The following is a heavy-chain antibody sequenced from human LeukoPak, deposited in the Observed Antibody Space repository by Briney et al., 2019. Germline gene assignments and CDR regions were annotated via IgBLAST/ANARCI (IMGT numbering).Heavy chain of an antibody. CDR1: GYTFTGYY. J-gene: IGHJ2*01. Sequence: GASVKVPCKASGYTFTGYYMHWVRQAPGQGLEWMGWINPNSGGTNYAQKFQGRVTMTRDTSISTAYMELSRLRSDDTAVYYCARVGYYDSSGQTYWYFDLWGRGTLVTVSS. CDR3: ARVGYYDSSGQTYWYFDL. V-gene: IGHV1-2*02. CDR2: INPNSGGT. D-gene: IGHD3-22*01.